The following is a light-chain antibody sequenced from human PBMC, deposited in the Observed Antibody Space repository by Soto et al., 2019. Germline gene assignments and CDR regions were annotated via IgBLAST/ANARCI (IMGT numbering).Light chain of an antibody. CDR2: DNN. CDR1: SSNIGSNS. CDR3: GAWDSSLSSFL. J-gene: IGLJ2*01. Sequence: QSALTQPPSVSAAPGREVTISCSGSSSNIGSNSVSWYQHLPGAAPKLLIYDNNKRPSGIPDRFSGSRSGTSATLGITGLQAGDEADYYCGAWDSSLSSFLFGGGTKLTVL. V-gene: IGLV1-51*01.